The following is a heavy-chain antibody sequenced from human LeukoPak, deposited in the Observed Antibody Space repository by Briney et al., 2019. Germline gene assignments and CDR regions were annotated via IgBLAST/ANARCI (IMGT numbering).Heavy chain of an antibody. CDR2: ICSSSIST. Sequence: GGSLRLSCAASGFNFSSYSMNWVRQAPGKGLEWVSFICSSSISTQYADSVKGRFTISRDNAKNSLYLQMNSLRAEDTAVYYCARVLRYDNSGHDSFDIWGQGTMVTVSS. V-gene: IGHV3-21*01. CDR3: ARVLRYDNSGHDSFDI. J-gene: IGHJ3*02. CDR1: GFNFSSYS. D-gene: IGHD3-22*01.